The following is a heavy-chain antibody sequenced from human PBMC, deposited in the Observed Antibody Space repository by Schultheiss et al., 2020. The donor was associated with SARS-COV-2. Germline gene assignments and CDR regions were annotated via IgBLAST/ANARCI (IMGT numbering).Heavy chain of an antibody. D-gene: IGHD5-18*01. CDR2: FDPEDGET. CDR3: ARTARRDNWFDP. J-gene: IGHJ5*02. Sequence: ASVKVSCKVSGYTLTELSMHWVRQAPGKGLEWMGGFDPEDGETIYAQKFQGRVTMTRDTSISTAYMELSRLRSDDTAVYYCARTARRDNWFDPWGQGTLVTVSS. V-gene: IGHV1-24*01. CDR1: GYTLTELS.